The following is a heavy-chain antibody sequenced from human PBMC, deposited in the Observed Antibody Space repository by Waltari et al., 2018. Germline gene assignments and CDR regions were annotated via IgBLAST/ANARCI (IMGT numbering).Heavy chain of an antibody. J-gene: IGHJ4*02. Sequence: EVQLVETGGGLIQPGGSLRLSCAASGFTVSSNYMSWVRQAPGKGLEWVSVIYSGGSTYYADSVKGRFTISRDNSKNTLYLQMNSLRAEDTAVYYCAREGGASQGALDYWGQGTLVTVSS. D-gene: IGHD1-26*01. CDR1: GFTVSSNY. V-gene: IGHV3-53*02. CDR3: AREGGASQGALDY. CDR2: IYSGGST.